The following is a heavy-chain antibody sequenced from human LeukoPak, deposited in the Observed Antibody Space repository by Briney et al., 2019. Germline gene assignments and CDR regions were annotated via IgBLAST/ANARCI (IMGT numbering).Heavy chain of an antibody. J-gene: IGHJ4*02. CDR2: ISSSGSTI. D-gene: IGHD3-10*01. CDR1: GFTLRSYE. V-gene: IGHV3-48*03. Sequence: GGSLRLSCAASGFTLRSYEMNWVRQAPAKGRVWVSYISSSGSTIYYADSVKGRFTISRDTSKNTLYLQMNSLRVEDTAIYYCARDSSMLRGPLVIYYFDFWGQGTLVTVSS. CDR3: ARDSSMLRGPLVIYYFDF.